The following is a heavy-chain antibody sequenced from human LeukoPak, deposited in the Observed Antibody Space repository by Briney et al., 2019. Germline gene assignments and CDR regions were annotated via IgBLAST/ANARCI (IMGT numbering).Heavy chain of an antibody. J-gene: IGHJ6*02. CDR2: ISGSGGST. D-gene: IGHD3-3*01. CDR3: AREHYDFHYGMDV. Sequence: GGSLRLSCAASGFTFSSYAMSWVRQAPGKGLEWVSAISGSGGSTYYADSVKGRFTISRDNAENSLYLQMNSLRAEDTAVYYCAREHYDFHYGMDVWGQGTTVTVSS. V-gene: IGHV3-23*01. CDR1: GFTFSSYA.